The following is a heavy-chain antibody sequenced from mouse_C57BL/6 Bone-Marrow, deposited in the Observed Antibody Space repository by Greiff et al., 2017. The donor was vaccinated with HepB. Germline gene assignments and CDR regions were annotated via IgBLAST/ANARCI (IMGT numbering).Heavy chain of an antibody. J-gene: IGHJ2*01. Sequence: EVQLQESGPGLVKPSQSLSLTCSVTGYSITSGYYWNWIRQFPGNKLEWMGYISYDGSNNYNPSLKNRISITRDTSKNQFFLKLNSVTTEDTATYYCARDGATVGWNYFDYWGQGTTLTVSS. CDR1: GYSITSGYY. D-gene: IGHD1-1*01. CDR2: ISYDGSN. CDR3: ARDGATVGWNYFDY. V-gene: IGHV3-6*01.